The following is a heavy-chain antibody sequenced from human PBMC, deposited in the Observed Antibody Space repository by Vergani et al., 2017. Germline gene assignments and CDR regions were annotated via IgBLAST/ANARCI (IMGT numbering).Heavy chain of an antibody. D-gene: IGHD2-2*02. CDR1: GYTFSNYY. CDR3: ARDGVYCSSTSCYNYYYYGMDV. V-gene: IGHV1-46*01. CDR2: INPSGGHT. Sequence: QVQVVQSGAEVKKSGASVKVSCKTSGYTFSNYYMHWVRQAPGQGLEWMGIINPSGGHTNYAQKFQGRVTMTRDTSTSTVYMELSSLRSEDTAVYYCARDGVYCSSTSCYNYYYYGMDVWGQ. J-gene: IGHJ6*02.